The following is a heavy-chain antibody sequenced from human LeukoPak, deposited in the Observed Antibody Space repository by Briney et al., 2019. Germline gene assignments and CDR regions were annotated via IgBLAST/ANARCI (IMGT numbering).Heavy chain of an antibody. Sequence: PSETLSLTCTISRGSISSYYWSWIRQPAGKGLEWIGRMSTSGSSNYNPSLTSRVTMSVDKPKNQFSLNLNSVTAADTAVYFCARVNSSGSFNDYWGQGARVTVSS. CDR1: RGSISSYY. CDR2: MSTSGSS. D-gene: IGHD3-22*01. J-gene: IGHJ4*02. CDR3: ARVNSSGSFNDY. V-gene: IGHV4-4*07.